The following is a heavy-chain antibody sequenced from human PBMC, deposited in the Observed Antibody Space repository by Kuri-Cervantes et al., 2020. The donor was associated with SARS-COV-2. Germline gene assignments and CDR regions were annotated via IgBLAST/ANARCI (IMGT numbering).Heavy chain of an antibody. J-gene: IGHJ3*02. CDR1: GGSISSSS. Sequence: LSLTCTVSGGSISSSSYYWGWIRQPPGKGLEWVAVISYDGSNKYYADSVKGRFTISRDNSKNTLYLQMNSLRAEDTAVYYCARDRVVEAFDIWGQGTMVTVSS. V-gene: IGHV3-30-3*01. CDR3: ARDRVVEAFDI. D-gene: IGHD2-15*01. CDR2: ISYDGSNK.